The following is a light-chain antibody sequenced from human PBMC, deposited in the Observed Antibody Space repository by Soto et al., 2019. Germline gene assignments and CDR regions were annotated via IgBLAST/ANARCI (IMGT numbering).Light chain of an antibody. CDR3: QQYGSSPPGYT. CDR2: GAS. J-gene: IGKJ2*01. CDR1: QSVSSSY. Sequence: EIVLTQSPGTLSLSPGERATLSCRASQSVSSSYLAWYQQKPGQAPRLLIYGASSRATGIPDRFSGSWSGTDVTLTISRLEPEDFAVYDCQQYGSSPPGYTFGQGTKLEIK. V-gene: IGKV3-20*01.